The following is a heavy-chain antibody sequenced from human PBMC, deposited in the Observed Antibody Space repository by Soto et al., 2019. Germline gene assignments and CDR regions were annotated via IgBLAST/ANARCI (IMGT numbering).Heavy chain of an antibody. D-gene: IGHD6-19*01. CDR3: TREQSDDNYFDP. J-gene: IGHJ5*02. CDR1: GAALSSGGHF. Sequence: QVKLQQSGPGLVKPSETLSLTCTVSGAALSSGGHFYTWVRQPPGKGLEWLGYIYYSGRTNYNPSLKSRVTISLDKSKTQFSLRLISVTAADTAVYYCTREQSDDNYFDPWGQGTLVTVSS. V-gene: IGHV4-61*08. CDR2: IYYSGRT.